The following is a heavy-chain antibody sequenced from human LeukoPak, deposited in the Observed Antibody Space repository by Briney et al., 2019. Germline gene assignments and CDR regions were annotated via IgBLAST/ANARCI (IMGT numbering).Heavy chain of an antibody. J-gene: IGHJ5*02. Sequence: PSETLSLTCTVSGGSISSSSYYWGWIRQPPGKGLEWIGSIYYSGSTYYNPSLKSRVTISVDTSKNQFSLKLSSVTAADTAVYYCARDPRIVGATNWFDPWGQGTLVTVSA. CDR2: IYYSGST. CDR1: GGSISSSSYY. D-gene: IGHD1-26*01. V-gene: IGHV4-39*07. CDR3: ARDPRIVGATNWFDP.